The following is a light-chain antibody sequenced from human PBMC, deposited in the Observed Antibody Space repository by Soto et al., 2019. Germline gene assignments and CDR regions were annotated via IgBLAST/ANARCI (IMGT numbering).Light chain of an antibody. V-gene: IGKV3-20*01. J-gene: IGKJ3*01. CDR2: SAS. CDR1: ESVASPN. CDR3: QQDGSSPRT. Sequence: EVVLTQSPATLSLYPGESATLSCRASESVASPNLAWYQQNPGQAPRLLFYSASRRATGVPDRFSGSGSGTDFTLTISRLEPEDFAVYYCQQDGSSPRTFGPGTKVDIK.